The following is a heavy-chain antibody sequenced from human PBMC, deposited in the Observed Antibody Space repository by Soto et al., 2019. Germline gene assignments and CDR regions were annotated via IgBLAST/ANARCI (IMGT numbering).Heavy chain of an antibody. CDR3: AATYYDILTGYYSPSGFDP. CDR1: GYTFTSYY. V-gene: IGHV1-46*01. D-gene: IGHD3-9*01. J-gene: IGHJ5*02. CDR2: INPSGGST. Sequence: GASVKVSCKASGYTFTSYYMHWVRQAPGQGLEWMGIINPSGGSTSYAQKFQGRVTMTRDTSTSTVYMELSSLRSEDTAVYYCAATYYDILTGYYSPSGFDPWGQGTLVTVSS.